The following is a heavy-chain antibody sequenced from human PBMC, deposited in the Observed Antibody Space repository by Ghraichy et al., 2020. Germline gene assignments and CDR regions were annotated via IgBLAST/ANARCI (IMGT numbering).Heavy chain of an antibody. Sequence: SETLSLTCTVSGGSISSSSYYWGWIRQPPGKGLEWIGSIYYSGSTYYNPSLKSRVTISVDTSKNQFSLKPSSVTAADTAVYYCASGKHIVVVTAIPDAFDIWGQGTMVTVSS. V-gene: IGHV4-39*07. CDR3: ASGKHIVVVTAIPDAFDI. D-gene: IGHD2-21*02. J-gene: IGHJ3*02. CDR1: GGSISSSSYY. CDR2: IYYSGST.